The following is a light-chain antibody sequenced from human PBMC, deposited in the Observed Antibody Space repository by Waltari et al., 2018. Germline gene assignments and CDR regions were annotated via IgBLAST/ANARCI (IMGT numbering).Light chain of an antibody. J-gene: IGLJ1*01. CDR2: DVS. V-gene: IGLV2-14*03. CDR3: SSYRSSGTHYV. Sequence: QSALPQPASVSGSPGQSITISCTGTTSDVGGYTFVSWYQQHPGKAPKLMIYDVSNRPSGVSNRFSGSKSGNTASLTISGLQTEDEADYYCSSYRSSGTHYVFGTGTEVTVL. CDR1: TSDVGGYTF.